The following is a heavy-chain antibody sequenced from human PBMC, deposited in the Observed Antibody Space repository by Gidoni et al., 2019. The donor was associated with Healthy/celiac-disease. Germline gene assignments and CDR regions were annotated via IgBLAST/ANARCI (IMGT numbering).Heavy chain of an antibody. CDR2: NNPNSGGT. CDR3: ARVLHCSGGSCYSGRYYYYGIDV. Sequence: QVQLVQSGAEVKKPGASVKVSCKAPGYTFTGYDMHWVRQAPGQGLAWMGWNNPNSGGTNDAQKVQGRVTMTRDSSISTAYMELSRLRSDDTAVYYCARVLHCSGGSCYSGRYYYYGIDVWGQGTTVTVSS. CDR1: GYTFTGYD. D-gene: IGHD2-15*01. V-gene: IGHV1-2*02. J-gene: IGHJ6*02.